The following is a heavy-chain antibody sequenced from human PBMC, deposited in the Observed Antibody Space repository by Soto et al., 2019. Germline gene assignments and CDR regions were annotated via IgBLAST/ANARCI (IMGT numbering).Heavy chain of an antibody. D-gene: IGHD2-21*01. CDR3: TRDRLIAVIRLLPY. J-gene: IGHJ4*02. V-gene: IGHV1-18*01. Sequence: QVQLVQSGAEVKKPGASVKVSCKTSGYPFTSYGINWVRQAPGQGPEWMGWISAYNGKTSYTQKFQGRVTMTTDTSTRTAYMAPRSLRSDVTAVYYWTRDRLIAVIRLLPYWGQATLVTVSS. CDR2: ISAYNGKT. CDR1: GYPFTSYG.